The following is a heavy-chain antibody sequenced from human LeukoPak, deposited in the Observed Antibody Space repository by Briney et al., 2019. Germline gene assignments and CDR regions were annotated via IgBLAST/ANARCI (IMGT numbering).Heavy chain of an antibody. CDR1: GFTFSTYA. CDR3: ARDRGYCSSTSCSSFDY. J-gene: IGHJ4*02. D-gene: IGHD2-2*01. Sequence: GGSLRLSCTASGFTFSTYAMHWVRQAPGKGLEWVAVISYDGSNKYYADSVKGRFTISRDNSKNTLYLQMNSLRAEDTAVYYCARDRGYCSSTSCSSFDYWGQGTLVTVSS. V-gene: IGHV3-30-3*01. CDR2: ISYDGSNK.